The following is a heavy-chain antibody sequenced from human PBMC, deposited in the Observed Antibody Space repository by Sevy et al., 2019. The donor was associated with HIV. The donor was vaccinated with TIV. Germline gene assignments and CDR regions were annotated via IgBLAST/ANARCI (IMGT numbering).Heavy chain of an antibody. J-gene: IGHJ5*02. CDR2: ISHDTTYI. CDR1: GFTFSSYT. D-gene: IGHD3-10*02. CDR3: ARGTITTFHNWFDP. V-gene: IGHV3-21*01. Sequence: GESLKISCAASGFTFSSYTLNWVRQAPGKGLEWVSSISHDTTYIYYTDSVKGRFTISRDNAKNSLYLQMNSLRAEDTAVYYCARGTITTFHNWFDPWGQGTLVTVSS.